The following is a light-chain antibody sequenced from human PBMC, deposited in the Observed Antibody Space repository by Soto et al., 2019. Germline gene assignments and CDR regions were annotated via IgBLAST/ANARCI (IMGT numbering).Light chain of an antibody. J-gene: IGLJ1*01. CDR2: EVS. CDR3: SSYTAGGTI. CDR1: SGDVGGYYY. Sequence: QSVLTEPGWVTGSPGQSMTISCTGTSGDVGGYYYVSWYQQLPGKAPKLMISEVSNRPSGVSNRFSGSKSGNTASLTISGLQAEDEADYYCSSYTAGGTIFGTGTKVTAL. V-gene: IGLV2-14*01.